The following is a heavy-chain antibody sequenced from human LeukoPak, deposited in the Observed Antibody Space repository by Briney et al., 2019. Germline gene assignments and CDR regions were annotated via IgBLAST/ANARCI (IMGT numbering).Heavy chain of an antibody. D-gene: IGHD4-17*01. CDR2: IYYSGSS. J-gene: IGHJ2*01. CDR1: GGSISSGDYY. V-gene: IGHV4-30-4*01. CDR3: ASLNGDPIYWSFDL. Sequence: SETLSLTCTVSGGSISSGDYYWRWIRQPPGKGLEWIGYIYYSGSSYYNPSLKSRVTMSVDTSKNQFSLKLSSVTAADTAPYYCASLNGDPIYWSFDLWGRGTLVTVSS.